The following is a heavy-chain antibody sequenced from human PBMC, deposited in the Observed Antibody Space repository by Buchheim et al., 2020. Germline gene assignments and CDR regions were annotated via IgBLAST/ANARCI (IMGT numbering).Heavy chain of an antibody. CDR3: VGYCSSTSCYPDYYYGMDV. J-gene: IGHJ6*02. D-gene: IGHD2-2*03. CDR2: IYTSGST. CDR1: GGSISSYY. V-gene: IGHV4-4*07. Sequence: QVQLQESGPGLVKPSETLSLTCTVFGGSISSYYWSWIRQPAGKGLEWIGRIYTSGSTNYNPSLKSRVTMSVDTSKNQFSLKLSSVTAADTAVYYCVGYCSSTSCYPDYYYGMDVWGQGTT.